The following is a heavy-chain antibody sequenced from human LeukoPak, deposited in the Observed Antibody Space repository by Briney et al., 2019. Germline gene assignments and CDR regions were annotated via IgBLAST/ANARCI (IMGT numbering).Heavy chain of an antibody. CDR3: ARVQCSGGSCYSGY. Sequence: ASXKVSCKASGYTFTGYYMHWVRQAPGQGLEWMGRINPNSGGTNYAQKFQGRVTMTRDTSISTAYMELSRLRSDDTAVYYCARVQCSGGSCYSGYWGQGTLVTVSS. J-gene: IGHJ4*02. D-gene: IGHD2-15*01. CDR1: GYTFTGYY. V-gene: IGHV1-2*06. CDR2: INPNSGGT.